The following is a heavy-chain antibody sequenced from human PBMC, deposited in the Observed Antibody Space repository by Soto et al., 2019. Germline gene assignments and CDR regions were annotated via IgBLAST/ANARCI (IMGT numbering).Heavy chain of an antibody. V-gene: IGHV1-8*01. Sequence: QVQLVQSGAEVKKPGASVKVSCKASGYTFTSYDINWVRQATGQGLEGMGWMNPKSGNTGYAQKFQGRVTMTRKTIITTVYRERSSMRYSDTAVYYCAPDPRDCISTRCYAKVGWCEGALVTGSS. J-gene: IGHJ4*02. CDR1: GYTFTSYD. D-gene: IGHD2-2*01. CDR2: MNPKSGNT. CDR3: APDPRDCISTRCYAKVG.